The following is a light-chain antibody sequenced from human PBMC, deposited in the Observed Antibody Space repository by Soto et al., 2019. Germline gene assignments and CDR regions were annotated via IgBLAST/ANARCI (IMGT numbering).Light chain of an antibody. CDR2: GAS. V-gene: IGKV3-20*01. CDR1: QSVSSSY. Sequence: EIVLTQSPGTPSLSPGERATLSCRASQSVSSSYLAWYQQKPGQAPRLLTYGASSRATGIPDRFSGSGSGTDFTLTISRLEPEDFAVYYCPQYGSSSWTFGQGTKV. J-gene: IGKJ1*01. CDR3: PQYGSSSWT.